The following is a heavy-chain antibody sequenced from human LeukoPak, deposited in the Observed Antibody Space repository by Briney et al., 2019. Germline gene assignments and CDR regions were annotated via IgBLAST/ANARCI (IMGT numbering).Heavy chain of an antibody. CDR2: ISWDGGST. Sequence: PGGSLRLSCAASGFIFNDYTMHWVRQAPGKGLEWVSLISWDGGSTYYADSVKGRFTISRDNSKNSLYLQMNSLRTEDTALYYCAKGSSGWFHYYYYMDVWGKGTTVTVSS. V-gene: IGHV3-43*01. D-gene: IGHD6-19*01. J-gene: IGHJ6*03. CDR1: GFIFNDYT. CDR3: AKGSSGWFHYYYYMDV.